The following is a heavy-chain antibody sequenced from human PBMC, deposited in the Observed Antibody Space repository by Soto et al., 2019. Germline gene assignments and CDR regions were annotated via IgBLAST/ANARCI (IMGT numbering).Heavy chain of an antibody. CDR1: GFTFSSYA. CDR3: ARRSSGWYFDY. Sequence: GSLRLSCAASGFTFSSYAMNWVRQAPGKGLEWVSVISGSGGSTYYADSVKGRFTISRDNSKNTLYLQMNSLRAEDTAVYYCARRSSGWYFDYWGQGTQVTVS. V-gene: IGHV3-23*01. CDR2: ISGSGGST. J-gene: IGHJ4*02. D-gene: IGHD6-19*01.